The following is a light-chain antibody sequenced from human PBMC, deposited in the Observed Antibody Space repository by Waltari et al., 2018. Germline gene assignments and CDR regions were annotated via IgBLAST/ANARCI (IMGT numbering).Light chain of an antibody. CDR3: QQYNNWPL. J-gene: IGKJ4*01. CDR1: QGVSRN. V-gene: IGKV3-15*01. CDR2: GAS. Sequence: EIVMTQSPATLSVSPGERATLSCRASQGVSRNLAWYQQKPGQAPRLLIYGASTRATGIPARFSGSGSGTEFTLTISSLQSEDFAVYYCQQYNNWPLFGGGTKVEIK.